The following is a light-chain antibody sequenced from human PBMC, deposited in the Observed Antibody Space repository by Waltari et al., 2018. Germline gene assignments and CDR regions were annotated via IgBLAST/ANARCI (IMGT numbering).Light chain of an antibody. Sequence: DIQMTQSPSSLSASVGDRVTITCQASQDISKYLNWYQQKPGKAPKLLIYDASNLETGVPSRFSGSGSGTDFTVTISSLQPEDIATYYCQQYEDLPITFGQGTRLEIK. J-gene: IGKJ5*01. CDR1: QDISKY. CDR3: QQYEDLPIT. V-gene: IGKV1-33*01. CDR2: DAS.